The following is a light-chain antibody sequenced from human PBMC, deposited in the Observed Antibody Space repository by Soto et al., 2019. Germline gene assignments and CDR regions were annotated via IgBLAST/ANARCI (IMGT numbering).Light chain of an antibody. CDR3: QQYGSSGT. CDR1: QSFSSSY. Sequence: EIVLTQSPGTLSLSAGERATLSCGASQSFSSSYLAWYQQKPGQAPRLLIYGASSRATGIPDRFSGSGSGTDFTLTISRLEPEDFAVYYCQQYGSSGTFGQGTKVDI. CDR2: GAS. V-gene: IGKV3-20*01. J-gene: IGKJ1*01.